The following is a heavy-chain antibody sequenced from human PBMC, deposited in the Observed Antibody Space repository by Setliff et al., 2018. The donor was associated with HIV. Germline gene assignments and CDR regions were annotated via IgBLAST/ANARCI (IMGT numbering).Heavy chain of an antibody. J-gene: IGHJ3*02. CDR1: SHSISSGYY. CDR2: IYHGGNT. D-gene: IGHD1-26*01. V-gene: IGHV4-38-2*01. Sequence: SETLSLTCVVSSHSISSGYYWGWIRQPPGKRLEWIGSIYHGGNTYYNPSLKSRVTISVDTSKNQFSLKLSSVTAADTAVYYCARQYADPESGILDAFDIWGQGTMVTVSS. CDR3: ARQYADPESGILDAFDI.